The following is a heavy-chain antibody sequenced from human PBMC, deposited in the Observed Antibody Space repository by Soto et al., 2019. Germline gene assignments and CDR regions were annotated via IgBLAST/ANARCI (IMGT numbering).Heavy chain of an antibody. CDR1: GFTFSNAW. V-gene: IGHV3-15*01. CDR3: TTDHPLRYFDWPYAFAI. CDR2: IKSKTDGGTT. J-gene: IGHJ3*02. Sequence: PGGSLRLSCAASGFTFSNAWMSWVRQAPGKGLEWVGRIKSKTDGGTTDYAAPVKGRFTISRDDSKNTLYLQMNSLKTEDTAVYYCTTDHPLRYFDWPYAFAIWGQGTMVTVSS. D-gene: IGHD3-9*01.